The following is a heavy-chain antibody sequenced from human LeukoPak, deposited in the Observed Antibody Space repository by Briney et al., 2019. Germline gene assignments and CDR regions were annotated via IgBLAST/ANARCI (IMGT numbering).Heavy chain of an antibody. CDR2: IKSKTDGGTT. D-gene: IGHD6-19*01. V-gene: IGHV3-15*01. CDR1: GFTFSNAW. Sequence: GGSLRLSCAASGFTFSNAWMSWVRQAPGKGLEWVGRIKSKTDGGTTDYAAPVKGRFTISRDDSKNTLYLQMNSLKTEDTAVYYCTTPYSSGWFYYYYYGMDVWGQGTTVTVSS. CDR3: TTPYSSGWFYYYYYGMDV. J-gene: IGHJ6*02.